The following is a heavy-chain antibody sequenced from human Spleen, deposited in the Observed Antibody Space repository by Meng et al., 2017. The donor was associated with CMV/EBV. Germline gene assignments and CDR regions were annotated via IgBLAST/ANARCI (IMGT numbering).Heavy chain of an antibody. D-gene: IGHD3-3*01. V-gene: IGHV1-2*02. Sequence: ASVKVSCKASGYTFTGYSMLWVRQAPGQGLEWMGWINPNSGGTNYAQKFQGRVTMTRDTSISTAYMELTRLRSDDTAVYYCARKRFSSDMDVWGQGTTVTVSS. CDR2: INPNSGGT. J-gene: IGHJ6*02. CDR1: GYTFTGYS. CDR3: ARKRFSSDMDV.